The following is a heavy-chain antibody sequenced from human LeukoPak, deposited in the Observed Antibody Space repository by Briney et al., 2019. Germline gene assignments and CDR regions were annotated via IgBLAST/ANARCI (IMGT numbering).Heavy chain of an antibody. CDR1: RYTFTSYD. V-gene: IGHV1-8*01. CDR2: MNPNSGNT. Sequence: ASVKVSCKASRYTFTSYDINWVRQATGQGLEWMGWMNPNSGNTGYAQKFQGRVTITADKSTSTAYMELSSLRSEDTAVYYCARWRRYGYCGGDCYYDYWGQGTLVTVSS. CDR3: ARWRRYGYCGGDCYYDY. D-gene: IGHD2-21*02. J-gene: IGHJ4*02.